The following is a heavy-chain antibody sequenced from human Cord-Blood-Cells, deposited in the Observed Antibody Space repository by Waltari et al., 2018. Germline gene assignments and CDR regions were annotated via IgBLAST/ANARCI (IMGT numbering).Heavy chain of an antibody. CDR2: IIPIFGTA. CDR3: ARGPRGWYFDY. D-gene: IGHD6-19*01. V-gene: IGHV1-69*01. J-gene: IGHJ4*02. CDR1: GGTFSSYP. Sequence: QVQLVQSGAEVKKPGSSVKVSCKASGGTFSSYPIRGGRQAPGQGLEWMGGIIPIFGTANDAKKFQGRVTITADESTGTAYMELSSLRSEDTAVYYCARGPRGWYFDYWGQGTLVTVSS.